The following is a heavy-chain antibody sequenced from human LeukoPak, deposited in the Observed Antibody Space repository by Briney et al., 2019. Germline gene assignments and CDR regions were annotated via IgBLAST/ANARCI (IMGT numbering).Heavy chain of an antibody. V-gene: IGHV4-38-2*01. J-gene: IGHJ4*02. CDR1: GYSISSGYY. Sequence: PSETLSLTRAVSGYSISSGYYWGWIRQPPGKGLEWIGSIYHSGSTYYNPSLKSRVTISVDTSKNQCSLKLSSVTAADTAVYYCARRSGSGYYYFDYWGQGTLVTVSS. D-gene: IGHD3-10*01. CDR2: IYHSGST. CDR3: ARRSGSGYYYFDY.